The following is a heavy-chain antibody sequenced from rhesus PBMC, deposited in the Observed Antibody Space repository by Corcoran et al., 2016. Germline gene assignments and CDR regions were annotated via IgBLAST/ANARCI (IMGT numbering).Heavy chain of an antibody. CDR1: GYSIRSNY. D-gene: IGHD4-23*01. Sequence: QVQLQESGPGLVKPSETLSLTCAVSGYSIRSNYWSWIRQPPGKGLEWIGYIYGSSGSPYYNPSLKSRVTISTDTSKNQFSLKLSSVTAADTAVYYCASGRYSNYFDFDYWGQGVLVTVSS. CDR2: IYGSSGSP. CDR3: ASGRYSNYFDFDY. J-gene: IGHJ4*01. V-gene: IGHV4-165*01.